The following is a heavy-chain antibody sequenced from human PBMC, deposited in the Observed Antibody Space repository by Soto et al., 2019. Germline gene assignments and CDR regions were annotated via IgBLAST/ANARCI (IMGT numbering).Heavy chain of an antibody. CDR2: IIPIFGTA. CDR1: GGTFSSYA. J-gene: IGHJ6*04. Sequence: QVQLVQSGAEVKKPGSSVKVSCKASGGTFSSYAISWVRQAPGQGLEWMGGIIPIFGTANYAQKFQGRVTITADKSTRTADISLRSLRSEDTAVYYCAAPWAESKNDYYYDRDVCGNGTTVTFAS. D-gene: IGHD1-1*01. V-gene: IGHV1-69*06. CDR3: AAPWAESKNDYYYDRDV.